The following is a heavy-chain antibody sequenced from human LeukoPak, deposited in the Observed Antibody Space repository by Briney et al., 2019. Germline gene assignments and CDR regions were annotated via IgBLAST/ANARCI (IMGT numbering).Heavy chain of an antibody. D-gene: IGHD3-10*01. Sequence: GGTLSLSCAASGFTFSSYSMNWVRQAPGKGLEWVSSISSSSSYIYYPDSVKGRFTISRDNAKNSLYLQMNSLRAEDTAVYYCAMSYGSGSYAAFDYWGQGTLVTVSS. CDR1: GFTFSSYS. CDR2: ISSSSSYI. V-gene: IGHV3-21*01. J-gene: IGHJ4*02. CDR3: AMSYGSGSYAAFDY.